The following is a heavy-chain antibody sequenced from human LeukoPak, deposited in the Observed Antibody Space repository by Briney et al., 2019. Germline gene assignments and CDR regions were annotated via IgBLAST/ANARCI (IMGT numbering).Heavy chain of an antibody. CDR1: GFTFSSYG. V-gene: IGHV3-30*18. J-gene: IGHJ3*02. CDR3: AKDAAAGIDAFDI. Sequence: PEGSLRLSCAASGFTFSSYGMHWVRQAPGKGLEWVAVISYDGSNKYYADSVKGRFTISRDNSKNTLYLQMNSLRAEDTAVYYCAKDAAAGIDAFDIWGQGTMVTVSS. D-gene: IGHD6-13*01. CDR2: ISYDGSNK.